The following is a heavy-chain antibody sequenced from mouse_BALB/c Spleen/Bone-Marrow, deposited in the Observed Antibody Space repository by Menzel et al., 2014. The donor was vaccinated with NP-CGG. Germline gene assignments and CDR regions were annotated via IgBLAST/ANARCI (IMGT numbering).Heavy chain of an antibody. V-gene: IGHV5-6-4*01. D-gene: IGHD2-4*01. CDR3: TRDDHDGAWFAY. CDR1: GFTFSSYT. CDR2: TSSGGSYT. J-gene: IGHJ3*01. Sequence: EVKLMESGGGLVKPGGSLKLSCAASGFTFSSYTMSWVRQTPEKRLEWVATTSSGGSYTYYPDSVKGRFTISRDNAKNTLYLQMSSLKSEDTAMYYCTRDDHDGAWFAYWGQGTLITVSA.